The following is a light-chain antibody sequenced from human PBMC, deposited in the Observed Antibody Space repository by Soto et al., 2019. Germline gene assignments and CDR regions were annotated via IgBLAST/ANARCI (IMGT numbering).Light chain of an antibody. V-gene: IGLV1-47*01. J-gene: IGLJ3*02. CDR2: RNN. CDR1: SSNIGDNY. Sequence: QAVLTQPPSASGTPGQRVTISCSGSSSNIGDNYVYWYQQLPGTAPKLLMSRNNQRPSGVPDRFSGSKSGTSASLAISGLRSGEGAAYYCAEWEGSHGVFGGGTKLPVL. CDR3: AEWEGSHGV.